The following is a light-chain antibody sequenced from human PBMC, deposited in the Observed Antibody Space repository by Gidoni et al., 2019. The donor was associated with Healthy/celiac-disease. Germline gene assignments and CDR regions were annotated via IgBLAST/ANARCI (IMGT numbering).Light chain of an antibody. J-gene: IGKJ2*01. CDR3: QQSYSTPWYT. Sequence: DIQMTQSPSSLSASVGDRVTITCRASQSISSYLNWYQQKPGKAPKLLIYAASSLQSGVPSRFSGSGSGTDFTLTISSLQPEDFATYYCQQSYSTPWYTFXQXTKLEIK. V-gene: IGKV1-39*01. CDR1: QSISSY. CDR2: AAS.